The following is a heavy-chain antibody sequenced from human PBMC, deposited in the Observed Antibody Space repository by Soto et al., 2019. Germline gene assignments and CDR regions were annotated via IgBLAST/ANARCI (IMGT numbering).Heavy chain of an antibody. CDR3: ARGVSGWSPFGL. CDR1: GYTFTDYY. CDR2: INPNSGVT. V-gene: IGHV1-2*04. D-gene: IGHD6-19*01. J-gene: IGHJ4*02. Sequence: QVQLVQSGAEVKKPGASVKVSCKASGYTFTDYYVHWVRQAPGQGLEWMGWINPNSGVTNYAQKFQGWVTLTRDTSVSTAYMELNRLKSDDTAVFFCARGVSGWSPFGLWGQGTLVTVSS.